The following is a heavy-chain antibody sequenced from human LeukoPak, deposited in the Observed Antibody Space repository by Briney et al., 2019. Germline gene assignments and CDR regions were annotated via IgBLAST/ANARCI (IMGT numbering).Heavy chain of an antibody. J-gene: IGHJ3*02. CDR1: GYTFTSCG. D-gene: IGHD3-10*01. CDR2: ISAYNGNT. CDR3: ARVYGSGSYRGAFDI. Sequence: ASVKVSCKASGYTFTSCGISWVRQAPGQGLEWMGWISAYNGNTNYAQKLQGRVTMTTDTSTSTAYMELRSLRSDDTAVYYCARVYGSGSYRGAFDIWGQGTMVTVSS. V-gene: IGHV1-18*01.